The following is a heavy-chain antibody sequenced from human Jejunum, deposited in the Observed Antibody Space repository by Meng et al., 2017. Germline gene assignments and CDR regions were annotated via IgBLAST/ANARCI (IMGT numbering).Heavy chain of an antibody. V-gene: IGHV4-61*01. J-gene: IGHJ4*02. CDR3: ARARRSGWEGGRPAPAHFFDS. Sequence: SETLSLTCTVSGGSVSSTSYYWSWIRQPPGKGLEWIGYVDHSGSTNYDPSLASRITMSLDTSKNQFSLILRSVTAADSAVYYCARARRSGWEGGRPAPAHFFDSWGQGSLVTVSS. CDR2: VDHSGST. D-gene: IGHD6-19*01. CDR1: GGSVSSTSYY.